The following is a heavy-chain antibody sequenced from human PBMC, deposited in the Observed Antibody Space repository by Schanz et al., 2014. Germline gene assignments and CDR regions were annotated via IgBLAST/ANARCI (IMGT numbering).Heavy chain of an antibody. D-gene: IGHD4-17*01. CDR3: ATLDYADSVS. CDR2: VIPILGVT. CDR1: GGTFSRLT. Sequence: QVQLVQSGVDVKKPGSSVRVSCKASGGTFSRLTFSWVRQAPGQGLEWMGRVIPILGVTHYAQKFQGRVTITADKSTTTAYMELNSLNSDDTAVYYCATLDYADSVSWGQGTLVTVSS. V-gene: IGHV1-69*02. J-gene: IGHJ5*02.